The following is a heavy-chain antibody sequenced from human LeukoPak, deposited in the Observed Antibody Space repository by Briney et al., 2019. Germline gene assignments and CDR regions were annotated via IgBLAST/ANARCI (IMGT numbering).Heavy chain of an antibody. CDR3: ARYGSSWDFDY. V-gene: IGHV3-13*01. J-gene: IGHJ4*02. D-gene: IGHD6-13*01. CDR1: GFTLSSYA. CDR2: IGTAGDT. Sequence: GGSLRLSCAASGFTLSSYAMHWVRQPAGKGLEWVSAIGTAGDTFYPGSVKGRFTISRENAKKSLFLQMNSLRAEDTAVYYCARYGSSWDFDYWGQGTLVTVSS.